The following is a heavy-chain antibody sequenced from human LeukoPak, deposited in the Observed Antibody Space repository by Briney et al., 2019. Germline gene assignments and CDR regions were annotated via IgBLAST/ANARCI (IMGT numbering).Heavy chain of an antibody. Sequence: PSETLSLTCAVYGGSFSGYYWSWIRQPPGKGLEWIGEINHSGGTNYNPSPKSRVTISVDTSKNQFSLKLSSVTAADTAVYYCARGYDILTGYTRSFDYWGQGTLVTVSS. CDR1: GGSFSGYY. CDR2: INHSGGT. J-gene: IGHJ4*02. V-gene: IGHV4-34*01. D-gene: IGHD3-9*01. CDR3: ARGYDILTGYTRSFDY.